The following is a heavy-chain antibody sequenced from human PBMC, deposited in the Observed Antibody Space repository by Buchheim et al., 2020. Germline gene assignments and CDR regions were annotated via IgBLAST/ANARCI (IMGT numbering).Heavy chain of an antibody. CDR3: AKVGSIVGA. V-gene: IGHV3-30*18. D-gene: IGHD1-26*01. CDR2: ISYDGSNK. CDR1: GFTFSSYG. J-gene: IGHJ5*02. Sequence: QVQLVESGGGVVQPGRSLRLSCAASGFTFSSYGMHWVRQAPGKGLEWVAVISYDGSNKYYANSVKGRFTISRANSKNTLYLQMNSLRAEDTAVYYCAKVGSIVGAWGQGTL.